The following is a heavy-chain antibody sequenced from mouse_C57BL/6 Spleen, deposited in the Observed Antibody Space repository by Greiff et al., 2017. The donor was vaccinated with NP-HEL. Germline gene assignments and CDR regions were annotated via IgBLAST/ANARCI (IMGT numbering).Heavy chain of an antibody. J-gene: IGHJ2*01. CDR1: GYSITSGYY. Sequence: VQLQQSGPGLVKPSQSLSLTCSVTGYSITSGYYWNWIRQFPGNKLEWMGYISYDGSNNYNPSLKNRISITRDTSKNQFFLKLNSVTTEDTATYYCARHITTVYYFDYWGQGTTLTVSS. D-gene: IGHD1-1*01. CDR2: ISYDGSN. V-gene: IGHV3-6*01. CDR3: ARHITTVYYFDY.